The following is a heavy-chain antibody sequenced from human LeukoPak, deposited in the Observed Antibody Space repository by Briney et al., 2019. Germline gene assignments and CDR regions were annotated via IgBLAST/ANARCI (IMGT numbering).Heavy chain of an antibody. CDR2: INPDSGGT. CDR1: GYSFTGYY. CDR3: ASGLNSRSSSC. Sequence: ASVKVSRKASGYSFTGYYMHWVRQAPGQGLEWMGWINPDSGGTNYARKFQGRVTMTTATTISTAYMQLGWLRSDDTAVYYCASGLNSRSSSCWGQGTRVTVSS. J-gene: IGHJ1*01. D-gene: IGHD6-13*01. V-gene: IGHV1-2*02.